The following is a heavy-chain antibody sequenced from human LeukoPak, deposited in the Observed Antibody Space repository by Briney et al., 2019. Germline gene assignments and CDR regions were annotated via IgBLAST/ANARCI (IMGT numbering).Heavy chain of an antibody. D-gene: IGHD3-16*02. CDR2: ISGSGGST. CDR3: AKDWGRYVWGSYRSFDY. V-gene: IGHV3-23*01. J-gene: IGHJ4*02. Sequence: PGGSLRLSCAASGFTFSSYAMSWVRQAPGKGLEWVSAISGSGGSTYYADSVKGRFTISRDNSKNTLYLQMNSLRAEDTAVYYCAKDWGRYVWGSYRSFDYWGQGTLVTVSS. CDR1: GFTFSSYA.